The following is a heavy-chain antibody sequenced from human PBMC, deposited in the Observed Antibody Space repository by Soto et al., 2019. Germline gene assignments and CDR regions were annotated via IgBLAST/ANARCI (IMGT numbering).Heavy chain of an antibody. CDR2: INPNSGGT. CDR1: GYTFTGYY. V-gene: IGHV1-2*04. J-gene: IGHJ3*02. CDR3: ARGNGSSGPLIGALDI. D-gene: IGHD6-19*01. Sequence: ASVKVSCKASGYTFTGYYMHWVRQAPGQGLEWMGWINPNSGGTNYAQKFQGWVTMTRDTSISTAYMELSRLRSDDTAVYYCARGNGSSGPLIGALDIWGQGTMVTVSS.